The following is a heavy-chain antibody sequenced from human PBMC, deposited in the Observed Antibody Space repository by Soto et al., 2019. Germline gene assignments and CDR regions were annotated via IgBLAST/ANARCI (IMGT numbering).Heavy chain of an antibody. Sequence: GASVXVSCKASGYTFTSYGISWVRQAPGQGLEWMGWISAYNGNTNYAQKLQGRVTMTTDTSTSTAYMELRSLRSDDTAVYYCAIIHSGYSYGPFHNCFDPWGQGTLVTVSS. CDR1: GYTFTSYG. CDR2: ISAYNGNT. CDR3: AIIHSGYSYGPFHNCFDP. D-gene: IGHD5-18*01. V-gene: IGHV1-18*01. J-gene: IGHJ5*02.